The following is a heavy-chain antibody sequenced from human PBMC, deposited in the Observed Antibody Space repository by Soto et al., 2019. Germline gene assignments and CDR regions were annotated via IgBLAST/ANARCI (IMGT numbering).Heavy chain of an antibody. CDR3: ARLRIATNNYKWFDP. V-gene: IGHV4-31*03. J-gene: IGHJ5*02. Sequence: SETLSLTCSVSGAALNSGNYYWSWIRQVPGKGLEWIGHIYVTGAVDYNPSLRDRITISQDTSERQFSLNLRFVTAADTAVYYCARLRIATNNYKWFDPWGQGTLVTVSS. D-gene: IGHD2-21*01. CDR2: IYVTGAV. CDR1: GAALNSGNYY.